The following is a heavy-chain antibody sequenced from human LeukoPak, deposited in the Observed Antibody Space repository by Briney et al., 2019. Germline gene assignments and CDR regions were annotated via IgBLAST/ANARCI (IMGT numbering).Heavy chain of an antibody. V-gene: IGHV4-30-4*01. CDR3: ARALPYSSSPNYFDY. Sequence: SQTLSLTCTVSGGSISSGDYYWSWIRQPPGKGLEWIGYIYYSGSTYYNPSLKSRVTISVDTSKNQFSLKLSSVTAADTAVYYCARALPYSSSPNYFDYWGQGTLVTVSS. CDR2: IYYSGST. D-gene: IGHD6-13*01. CDR1: GGSISSGDYY. J-gene: IGHJ4*02.